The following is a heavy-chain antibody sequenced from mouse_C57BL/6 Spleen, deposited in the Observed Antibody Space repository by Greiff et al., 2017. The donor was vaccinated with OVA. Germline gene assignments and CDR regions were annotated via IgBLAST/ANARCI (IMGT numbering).Heavy chain of an antibody. CDR3: AREVGGGSEGFDY. D-gene: IGHD1-1*01. CDR2: INPGSGGT. V-gene: IGHV1-54*01. J-gene: IGHJ2*01. CDR1: GYAFTNYL. Sequence: VKLQESGAELVRPGTSVKVSCKASGYAFTNYLIEWVKQRPGQGLEWIGVINPGSGGTNYNEKFKGKATLTADKSSSTAYMQLSSLTSEDSAVYFCAREVGGGSEGFDYWGQGTTLTVSS.